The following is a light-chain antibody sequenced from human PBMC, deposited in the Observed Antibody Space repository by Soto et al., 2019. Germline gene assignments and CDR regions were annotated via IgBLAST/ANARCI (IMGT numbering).Light chain of an antibody. CDR3: QERSNVVT. CDR2: DAF. Sequence: EIVLTQSPATLSLSPGERATLSCRASQSVSSYLAWYQQKPGQAPRLLIYDAFHRAPGIPARFSGSGFGTDFTLTISSLESEDFAGYYGQERSNVVTFGGGSKVEI. CDR1: QSVSSY. V-gene: IGKV3-11*01. J-gene: IGKJ4*01.